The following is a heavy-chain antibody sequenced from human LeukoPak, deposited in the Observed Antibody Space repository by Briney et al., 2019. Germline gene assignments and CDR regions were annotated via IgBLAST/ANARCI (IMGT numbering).Heavy chain of an antibody. J-gene: IGHJ4*02. CDR2: ISGSGGST. Sequence: PGGSLRLSCAASGFTFSSYAMSWVCQAPGKGLEWVSAISGSGGSTYYADSVKGRFTISRDNSKNTLYLQMNSLRAEDTAVYYCARDSGYDPNPFDYWGQGTLVTVSS. D-gene: IGHD5-12*01. CDR1: GFTFSSYA. CDR3: ARDSGYDPNPFDY. V-gene: IGHV3-23*01.